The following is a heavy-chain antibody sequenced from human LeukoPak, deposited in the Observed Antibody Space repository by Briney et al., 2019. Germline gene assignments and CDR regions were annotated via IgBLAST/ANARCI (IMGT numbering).Heavy chain of an antibody. V-gene: IGHV4-39*07. Sequence: SSETLSLTCTVSGGSISSSSYYWGWIRQPPGKGLEWIGSIYYSGSTYYNPSLKSRVTISVDTSKYQYSLKLSSVTAADTAVYYCARDTRSTSSTMYYYYYYMDVWGKGTTVTVSS. CDR3: ARDTRSTSSTMYYYYYYMDV. J-gene: IGHJ6*03. CDR2: IYYSGST. D-gene: IGHD2-2*01. CDR1: GGSISSSSYY.